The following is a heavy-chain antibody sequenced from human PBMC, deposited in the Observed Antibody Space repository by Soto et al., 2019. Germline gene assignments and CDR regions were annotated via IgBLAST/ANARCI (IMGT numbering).Heavy chain of an antibody. V-gene: IGHV1-69*01. CDR1: GGTFSNYA. D-gene: IGHD6-13*01. Sequence: QVQLVQSGAEVKKPGSSVKVSCKASGGTFSNYAFSWVRQAPGQGLEWMGGILPIFTTATYAPKFQDRVTITADESTSTVYMDLSSLRSEDTALYYCAKDISFQQHLFVFDNWGQGTLVTVSS. CDR2: ILPIFTTA. J-gene: IGHJ4*02. CDR3: AKDISFQQHLFVFDN.